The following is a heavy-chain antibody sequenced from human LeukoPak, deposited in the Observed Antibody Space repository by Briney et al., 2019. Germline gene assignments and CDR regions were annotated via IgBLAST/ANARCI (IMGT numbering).Heavy chain of an antibody. Sequence: GGSLRLSCAASGFTFSSYGMHWVRQAPGKGLEWVALISDDGGNDFYADSVKGRFTSSRDNSKNTLYLQMNSLRAEDTAVYYCAKASVENWNYFAVDFWGQGTLVTVSS. CDR2: ISDDGGND. V-gene: IGHV3-30*18. J-gene: IGHJ4*02. CDR3: AKASVENWNYFAVDF. D-gene: IGHD1-7*01. CDR1: GFTFSSYG.